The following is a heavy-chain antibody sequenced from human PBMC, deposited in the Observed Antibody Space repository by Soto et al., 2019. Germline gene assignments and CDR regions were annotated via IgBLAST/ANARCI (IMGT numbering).Heavy chain of an antibody. V-gene: IGHV1-69*13. D-gene: IGHD2-2*01. CDR2: IIPIFGTA. Sequence: ASVKVSCKASGGTFSSYAISWVRQAPGQGLEWMGGIIPIFGTANYTQKFQGRVTITAAESTSTAYMELSSLRSEDTAVYYCARDSSRGYQLLRPPDLSAYNYYYYYGMDVWGQGTTVTVSS. CDR3: ARDSSRGYQLLRPPDLSAYNYYYYYGMDV. J-gene: IGHJ6*02. CDR1: GGTFSSYA.